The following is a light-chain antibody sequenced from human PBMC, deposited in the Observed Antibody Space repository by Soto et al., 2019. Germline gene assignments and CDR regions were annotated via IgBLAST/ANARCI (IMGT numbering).Light chain of an antibody. Sequence: QSVLTQPPSVSGAPGQTVTISCTGSSSNIGAGYEVHWYQQLPGTAPKLLIYDDGNRPSGVPDRFSGSKSGTSASLAITGLQAEDEADYYCQSYDSSLIVVFGGGTKVTVL. V-gene: IGLV1-40*01. CDR3: QSYDSSLIVV. CDR1: SSNIGAGYE. J-gene: IGLJ2*01. CDR2: DDG.